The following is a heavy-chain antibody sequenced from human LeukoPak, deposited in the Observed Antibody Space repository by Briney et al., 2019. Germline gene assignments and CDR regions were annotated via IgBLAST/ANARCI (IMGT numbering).Heavy chain of an antibody. D-gene: IGHD4-23*01. CDR1: GYTFTSYA. V-gene: IGHV7-4-1*02. CDR2: INTNSGNP. Sequence: GASVKVSCKASGYTFTSYAMNWVRQAPGQGLEWMGWINTNSGNPTYAQGFTGRFVFSLDTPVSTAYLQINSLKAEDTAVYFCVRGRMGWELLVGEYWGQGTLVTVSS. CDR3: VRGRMGWELLVGEY. J-gene: IGHJ4*02.